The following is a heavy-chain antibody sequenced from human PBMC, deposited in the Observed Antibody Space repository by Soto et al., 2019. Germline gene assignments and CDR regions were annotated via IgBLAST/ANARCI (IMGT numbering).Heavy chain of an antibody. CDR3: ARDPRSGRISGEGAHYYDYMDV. CDR1: GYTFTSYG. J-gene: IGHJ6*03. CDR2: ISPYNGNT. D-gene: IGHD3-3*01. V-gene: IGHV1-18*01. Sequence: QVQLVQSGSEVKKPGASVRVSCKTSGYTFTSYGITWVRQAPGQGLEWMGWISPYNGNTNYVKKLQGRLTMTTDTSTTIAYMELRSLTSDDTAVYYCARDPRSGRISGEGAHYYDYMDVWGKGTTVTVAS.